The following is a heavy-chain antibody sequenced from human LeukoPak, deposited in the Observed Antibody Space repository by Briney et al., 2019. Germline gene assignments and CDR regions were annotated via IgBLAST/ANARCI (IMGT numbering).Heavy chain of an antibody. D-gene: IGHD6-13*01. Sequence: ASVKVSCRASGYTFTGYHIHWVRQAPGQGLEWMGRINPYSGDTNFAQKFRGRVTMTRDTSITTAYMDLSSLTPDDTAVYFCARDQGSLTRSWYTGYWGQGTQVTVSS. V-gene: IGHV1-2*06. CDR1: GYTFTGYH. J-gene: IGHJ4*02. CDR2: INPYSGDT. CDR3: ARDQGSLTRSWYTGY.